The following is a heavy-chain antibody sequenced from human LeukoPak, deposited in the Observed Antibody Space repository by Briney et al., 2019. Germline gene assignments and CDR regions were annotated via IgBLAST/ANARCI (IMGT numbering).Heavy chain of an antibody. CDR2: IKPKSGGT. V-gene: IGHV1-2*02. Sequence: EASVKVSCKASGYSFTGHYMHWVRQAPGQGLEWMGWIKPKSGGTNYAQKCQGRVTMTRVTSISTAYMDMSSLRSDDTAVYYCARNLWFGESSDAFDMWGQGTMVTVSS. CDR3: ARNLWFGESSDAFDM. CDR1: GYSFTGHY. D-gene: IGHD3-10*01. J-gene: IGHJ3*02.